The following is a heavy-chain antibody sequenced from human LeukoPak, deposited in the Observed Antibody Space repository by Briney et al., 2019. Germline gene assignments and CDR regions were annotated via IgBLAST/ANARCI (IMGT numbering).Heavy chain of an antibody. CDR3: AKARIAAAGGGVDY. D-gene: IGHD6-13*01. V-gene: IGHV3-23*01. Sequence: GGSLRLSCAASGFTFSSYWMSWVRQAPGKGLEWVSAISGSGGSTYYADSVKGRFTISRDNSKNTLYLQMNSLRAEDTAVYYCAKARIAAAGGGVDYWGQGTLVTVSS. CDR1: GFTFSSYW. CDR2: ISGSGGST. J-gene: IGHJ4*02.